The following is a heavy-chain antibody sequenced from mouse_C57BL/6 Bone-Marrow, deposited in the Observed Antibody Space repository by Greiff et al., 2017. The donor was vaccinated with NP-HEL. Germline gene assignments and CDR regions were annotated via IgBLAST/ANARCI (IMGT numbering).Heavy chain of an antibody. CDR2: ISSGGSYT. CDR3: ARHVDGN. J-gene: IGHJ2*01. D-gene: IGHD2-1*01. V-gene: IGHV5-6*02. CDR1: GFTFSSYG. Sequence: DVMLVESGGDLVKPGGSLKLSCAASGFTFSSYGMSWVRQTPDKRLEWVATISSGGSYTYYPDSVKGRFTISRDNAKNTLYLQMSSLKSEDTAMYYCARHVDGNWGQGTTLTVSS.